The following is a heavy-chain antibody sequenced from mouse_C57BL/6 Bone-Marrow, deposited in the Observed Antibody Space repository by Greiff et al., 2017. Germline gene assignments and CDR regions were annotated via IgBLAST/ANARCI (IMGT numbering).Heavy chain of an antibody. Sequence: VQLQQSGAELARPGASVKMSCKASGYTFTSYTMHWVKKRPGQGLEWIGYINPSSGYTKYNQKFKDKATLTADKSSTPAYMQLSSLTSEDSAVYYCAREGSGISFLDYWGQGTTLTVSS. CDR2: INPSSGYT. J-gene: IGHJ2*01. D-gene: IGHD1-1*01. CDR1: GYTFTSYT. V-gene: IGHV1-4*01. CDR3: AREGSGISFLDY.